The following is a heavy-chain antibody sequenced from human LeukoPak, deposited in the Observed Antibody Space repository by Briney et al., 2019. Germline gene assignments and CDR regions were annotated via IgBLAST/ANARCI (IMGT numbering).Heavy chain of an antibody. V-gene: IGHV4-30-4*01. J-gene: IGHJ5*02. D-gene: IGHD3-22*01. CDR3: ASRGYYTNWFDP. Sequence: SETLSLSCTVSGGSISSGDNYWSWIRQPPGKGMEWVRYIYYSGRNYYNPSLKSCATTSVDTSKTQFSLKVSSVTAADTAVYYFASRGYYTNWFDPWGQGALVTVSP. CDR1: GGSISSGDNY. CDR2: IYYSGRN.